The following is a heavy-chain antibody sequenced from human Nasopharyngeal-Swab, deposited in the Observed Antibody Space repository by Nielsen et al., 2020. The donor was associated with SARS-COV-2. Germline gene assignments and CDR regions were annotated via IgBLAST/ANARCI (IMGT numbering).Heavy chain of an antibody. Sequence: WVRQAPGQGLEWMGWINTNTGNPTYAQGSTGRFVFSLDTSVSTAYLQISSLKAEDTAVYYCARDHRTTIFGVVIIQGYYGMDVWGQGTTVTVSS. CDR2: INTNTGNP. J-gene: IGHJ6*02. CDR3: ARDHRTTIFGVVIIQGYYGMDV. V-gene: IGHV7-4-1*02. D-gene: IGHD3-3*01.